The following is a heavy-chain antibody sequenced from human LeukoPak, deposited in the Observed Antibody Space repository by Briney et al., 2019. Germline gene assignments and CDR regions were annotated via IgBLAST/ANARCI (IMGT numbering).Heavy chain of an antibody. D-gene: IGHD5-12*01. CDR2: INPNSGGT. CDR1: GYTFTGYY. V-gene: IGHV1-2*02. CDR3: ARLGGNYSGYDYSDAFGN. J-gene: IGHJ4*02. Sequence: ASVKVSCKASGYTFTGYYMHWVRQAPGQGLEWMGWINPNSGGTNYAQKFQGRVTMTRDTSISTPYMELSRLRSDDTAVYYCARLGGNYSGYDYSDAFGNWGQGTLVTVSS.